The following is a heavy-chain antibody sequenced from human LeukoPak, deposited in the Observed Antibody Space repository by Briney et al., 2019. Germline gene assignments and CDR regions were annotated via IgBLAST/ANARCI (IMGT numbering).Heavy chain of an antibody. Sequence: GESLKISCKGSGYRFTSYWIGWVRQMPGKGLEWMGIIYPGDSDTRYSPSFQGQVTISADKSISTAYLQWSSLKASDTAMYYCASRYSSSWGPRDAFDIWGQGTMVTVSS. D-gene: IGHD6-13*01. V-gene: IGHV5-51*01. J-gene: IGHJ3*02. CDR1: GYRFTSYW. CDR2: IYPGDSDT. CDR3: ASRYSSSWGPRDAFDI.